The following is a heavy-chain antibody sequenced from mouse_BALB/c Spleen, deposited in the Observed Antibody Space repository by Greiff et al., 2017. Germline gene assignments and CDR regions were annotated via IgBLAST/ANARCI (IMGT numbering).Heavy chain of an antibody. D-gene: IGHD2-1*01. CDR3: ARDDRGGNYPYYAMDY. CDR1: GFTFSSYA. J-gene: IGHJ4*01. CDR2: ISSGGSYT. Sequence: EVNVVESGGGLVKPGGSLKLSCAASGFTFSSYAMSWVRQSPEKRLEWVAEISSGGSYTYYPDTVTGRFTISRDNAKNTLYLEMSSLRSEDTAMYYCARDDRGGNYPYYAMDYWGQGTSVTVSS. V-gene: IGHV5-9-4*01.